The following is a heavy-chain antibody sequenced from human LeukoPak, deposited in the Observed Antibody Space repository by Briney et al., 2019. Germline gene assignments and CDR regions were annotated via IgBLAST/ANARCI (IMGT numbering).Heavy chain of an antibody. Sequence: SETLSLTCTVSGGSISTYYWSWIRQPPGKGLEWIGYIYYSGSTNYNPSLKSRVTISVDTSKNQFSLKLTSVTAADTAVYYCARDRWPVDYWGQGTLVTVSS. V-gene: IGHV4-59*01. CDR2: IYYSGST. D-gene: IGHD4-23*01. J-gene: IGHJ4*02. CDR1: GGSISTYY. CDR3: ARDRWPVDY.